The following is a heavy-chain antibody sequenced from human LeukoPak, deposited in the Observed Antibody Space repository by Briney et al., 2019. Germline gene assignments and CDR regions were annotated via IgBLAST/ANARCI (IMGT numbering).Heavy chain of an antibody. CDR3: ARGTSTDSGNFEY. D-gene: IGHD1-26*01. CDR2: IYPGDSDT. CDR1: GYSLTSYW. Sequence: GESLKIPWKGSGYSLTSYWNGWVRRMPGKGLEWMGIIYPGDSDTRYCPSFQGQVTISADKSTRTAYLQWSSLKALDTAMYYCARGTSTDSGNFEYWGQGSPVTASS. V-gene: IGHV5-51*01. J-gene: IGHJ4*02.